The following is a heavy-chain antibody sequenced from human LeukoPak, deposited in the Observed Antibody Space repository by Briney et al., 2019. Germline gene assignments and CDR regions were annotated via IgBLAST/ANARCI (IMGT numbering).Heavy chain of an antibody. CDR1: GFTVSSNY. Sequence: PEGSLRLSCAASGFTVSSNYMSWVRQAPGKGLEWVSVIYSGGSTYYADSVKGRFTISRDNSKNTLYLQMNSLRAEDTAVYYCARDGVRGVTDYYYYYMDVWGKGTTVTVSS. CDR3: ARDGVRGVTDYYYYYMDV. CDR2: IYSGGST. D-gene: IGHD3-10*01. J-gene: IGHJ6*03. V-gene: IGHV3-66*02.